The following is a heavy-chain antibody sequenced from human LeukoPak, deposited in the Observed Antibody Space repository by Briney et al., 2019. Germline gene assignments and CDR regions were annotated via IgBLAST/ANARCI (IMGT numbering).Heavy chain of an antibody. CDR1: GDSISMHY. Sequence: SETLSLICSVSGDSISMHYWSWIRQPPGKGLEWIGYIDHTGSTNYNPSLNSRVTISRDTSKNHFSLELSSVTAADTAVYFCARGRVSSSSWSSTYYYYFYMDVWGKGTTVTVSS. CDR3: ARGRVSSSSWSSTYYYYFYMDV. CDR2: IDHTGST. D-gene: IGHD6-13*01. V-gene: IGHV4-59*11. J-gene: IGHJ6*03.